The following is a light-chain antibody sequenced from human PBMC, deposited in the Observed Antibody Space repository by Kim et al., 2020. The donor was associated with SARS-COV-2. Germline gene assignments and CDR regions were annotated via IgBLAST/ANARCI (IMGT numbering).Light chain of an antibody. CDR2: GAS. CDR3: QQYGTSPPYT. J-gene: IGKJ2*01. V-gene: IGKV3-20*01. Sequence: SPGERATLSCRAGQSVSSNYLAWYQQKPGQAPRLLIHGASSRATGIPDRFSGSGSGTDFTLTISRLEPEDFAVYYCQQYGTSPPYTFGQGTKLEI. CDR1: QSVSSNY.